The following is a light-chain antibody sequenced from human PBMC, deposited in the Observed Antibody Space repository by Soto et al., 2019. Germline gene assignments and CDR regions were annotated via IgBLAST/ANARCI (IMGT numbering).Light chain of an antibody. V-gene: IGKV3-20*01. CDR2: DTS. CDR3: QQYDNACT. Sequence: IVLNQSPCTLSLSPGARATLSFRARQSVHSDYVAWDQQKPSQAPRLLIYDTSTRATGISDSCSCSGSGTDFILTIRRLEPDDFAVYYCQQYDNACTFGQGTKV. CDR1: QSVHSDY. J-gene: IGKJ1*01.